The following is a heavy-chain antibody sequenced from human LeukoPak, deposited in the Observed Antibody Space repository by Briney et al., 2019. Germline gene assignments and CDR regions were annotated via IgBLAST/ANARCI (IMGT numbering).Heavy chain of an antibody. J-gene: IGHJ5*02. CDR1: GFTFSGYW. CDR2: INSDGSST. V-gene: IGHV3-74*01. CDR3: ARDHHSSSWYH. Sequence: PGGSLRLSCAASGFTFSGYWMHWVRQAPGKGLVWVSRINSDGSSTSYADSVKGRFTISRDNAKNTLYLQMNSLRAEDTAVYYCARDHHSSSWYHWGQGTLVTVSS. D-gene: IGHD6-13*01.